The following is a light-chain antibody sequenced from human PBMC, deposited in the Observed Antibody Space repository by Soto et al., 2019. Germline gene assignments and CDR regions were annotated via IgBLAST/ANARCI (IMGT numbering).Light chain of an antibody. Sequence: QSALTQPASVSGSPGQSITISCTGTSSDVGSYNLVSWYQHHPGKAPKLMIYEGSKRPSGVSNRFSGSKSGNTASLTISRLQAEDEADYYCCSFTGSSSYYVFGIGTKVTVL. CDR2: EGS. V-gene: IGLV2-23*01. CDR1: SSDVGSYNL. J-gene: IGLJ1*01. CDR3: CSFTGSSSYYV.